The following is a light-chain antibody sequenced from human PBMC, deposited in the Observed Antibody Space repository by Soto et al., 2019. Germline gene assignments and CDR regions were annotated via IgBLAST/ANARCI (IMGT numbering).Light chain of an antibody. CDR3: QQYGTSPWT. J-gene: IGKJ1*01. CDR2: IAS. CDR1: QSVRSDY. V-gene: IGKV3-20*01. Sequence: EIVLTQTPGTLSLSPGERATLSCRASQSVRSDYLAWYQQKPGQAPRLLIYIASNRAPGIPDRFSGSGSGTDFTLTISRLEPEDFAVYYCQQYGTSPWTFGQGSKVELK.